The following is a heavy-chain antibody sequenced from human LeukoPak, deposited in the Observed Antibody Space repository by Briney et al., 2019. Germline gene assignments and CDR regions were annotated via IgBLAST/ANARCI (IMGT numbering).Heavy chain of an antibody. CDR1: GYTFTGYY. V-gene: IGHV1-2*02. CDR3: ARSGRRDGYNWRYFDY. J-gene: IGHJ4*02. CDR2: INPNSGGT. Sequence: GASVKVSCKASGYTFTGYYMHWVRQAPGQGLEWMGWINPNSGGTNYAQKFQGRVTMTRGTSISTAYMELSSLRSEDTAVYYCARSGRRDGYNWRYFDYWGQGTLVTVSS. D-gene: IGHD5-24*01.